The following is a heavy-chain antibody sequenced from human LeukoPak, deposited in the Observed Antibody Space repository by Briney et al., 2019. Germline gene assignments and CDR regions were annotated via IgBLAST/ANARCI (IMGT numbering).Heavy chain of an antibody. D-gene: IGHD2-2*01. J-gene: IGHJ5*02. Sequence: GASVKVSCKAPGYTFTSYGISWVRQAPGQGLEWMGWISAYNGNTNYAQKFQGRVTMTRDTSTSTVYMELSSLRSEDTAVYYCARAGVPAAIRNWFDPWGQGTLVTVSS. CDR1: GYTFTSYG. CDR2: ISAYNGNT. CDR3: ARAGVPAAIRNWFDP. V-gene: IGHV1-18*01.